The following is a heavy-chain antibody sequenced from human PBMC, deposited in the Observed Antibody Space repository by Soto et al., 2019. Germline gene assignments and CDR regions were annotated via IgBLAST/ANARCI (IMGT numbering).Heavy chain of an antibody. J-gene: IGHJ4*02. CDR2: ISGSGGST. Sequence: GSLRLSCAASGFTFSSYAMSWVRQAPGKGLEWVSAISGSGGSTYYADSVKGRFTISRDNSKNTLYLQMNSLRAEDTAVYYCAKPGYCSGGSCYSFDYWGQGTLVTVSS. CDR1: GFTFSSYA. CDR3: AKPGYCSGGSCYSFDY. D-gene: IGHD2-15*01. V-gene: IGHV3-23*01.